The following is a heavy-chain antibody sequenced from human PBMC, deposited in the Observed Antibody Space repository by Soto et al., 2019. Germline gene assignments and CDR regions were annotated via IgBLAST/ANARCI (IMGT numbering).Heavy chain of an antibody. J-gene: IGHJ4*02. CDR2: ISYDGSNK. CDR1: GFTFSSYG. V-gene: IGHV3-30*18. Sequence: QVQLVESGGGVVQPGRSLRLSCAASGFTFSSYGMHWVRQAPGKGLEWVAVISYDGSNKYYADSVKGRFTISRDNSKNTLYLQMNSLRAEDTAVYYCAKDPAPNYDFWSGYFDYWDQGTLVTVSS. D-gene: IGHD3-3*01. CDR3: AKDPAPNYDFWSGYFDY.